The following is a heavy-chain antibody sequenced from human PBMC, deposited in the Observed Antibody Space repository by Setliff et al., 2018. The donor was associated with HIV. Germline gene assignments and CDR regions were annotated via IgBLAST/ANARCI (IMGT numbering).Heavy chain of an antibody. Sequence: GGSLRLSCAASGFTFSSYAMSWVRQAPGKGLGWVSGISNSGYYTYYADSVKGRFTISRDNSKNTLYLQMNSLRADDTAVYYCARIQNHVWDYWGQGTLVTVSS. V-gene: IGHV3-23*01. CDR3: ARIQNHVWDY. CDR2: ISNSGYYT. D-gene: IGHD5-18*01. J-gene: IGHJ4*02. CDR1: GFTFSSYA.